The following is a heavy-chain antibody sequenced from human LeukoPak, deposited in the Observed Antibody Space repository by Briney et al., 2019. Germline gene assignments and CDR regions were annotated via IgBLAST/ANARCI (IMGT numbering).Heavy chain of an antibody. V-gene: IGHV3-23*01. Sequence: GGSLRLSCAAFGFTFRNHAMNWVRQTPGKGLEWVSTISGRDHTTYYADSVKGRLTSSRDNSKNTLYLQMNSLRAEDTAVYYCAKGGGFGDYGSYYFDYWGQGTLVTVSS. CDR3: AKGGGFGDYGSYYFDY. J-gene: IGHJ4*02. CDR1: GFTFRNHA. D-gene: IGHD4-17*01. CDR2: ISGRDHTT.